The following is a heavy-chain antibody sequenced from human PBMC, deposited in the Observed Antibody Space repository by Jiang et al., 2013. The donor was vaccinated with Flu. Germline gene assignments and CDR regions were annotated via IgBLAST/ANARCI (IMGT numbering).Heavy chain of an antibody. CDR3: ARAPYVSGSYGWFDP. CDR1: GGSVTSGDYY. Sequence: EYGSGLVKPSQTLSLTCSVSGGSVTSGDYYWNWFRQRPGERPEWIGYIHYSGRTNENPSLKSRVSMSVDTSKNQFSLRLTSLTAADTAVYYCARAPYVSGSYGWFDPWGLGTLVSVSS. J-gene: IGHJ5*02. D-gene: IGHD3-10*01. V-gene: IGHV4-30-4*01. CDR2: IHYSGRT.